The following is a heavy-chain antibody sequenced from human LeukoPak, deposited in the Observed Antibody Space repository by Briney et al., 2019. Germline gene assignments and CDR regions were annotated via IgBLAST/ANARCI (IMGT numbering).Heavy chain of an antibody. V-gene: IGHV3-23*01. CDR1: GFTFSSYA. CDR2: ISGSGGST. CDR3: ARDFDEGTNFDY. D-gene: IGHD3-9*01. Sequence: PGGSLRLSCAASGFTFSSYAMSWVRQAPGKGLEWVSAISGSGGSTYYADSVKGRFTISRDNSKNTLYLQMNSLRSDDTAVYYCARDFDEGTNFDYWGQGTLVTVSS. J-gene: IGHJ4*02.